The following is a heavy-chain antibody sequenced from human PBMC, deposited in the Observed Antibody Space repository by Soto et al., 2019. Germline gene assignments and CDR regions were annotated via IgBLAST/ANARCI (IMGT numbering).Heavy chain of an antibody. CDR1: GFTFSNYG. CDR2: ISSSISTK. D-gene: IGHD6-6*01. CDR3: TRGGAARPDY. V-gene: IGHV3-48*02. J-gene: IGHJ4*02. Sequence: PVGSLRLSCAASGFTFSNYGMNWVRQAPGKGLAWVSYISSSISTKQYADSVKGRFTISRDNAKNSLYLQMNSLRDEDTAVYYCTRGGAARPDYCGQGTLVTVSS.